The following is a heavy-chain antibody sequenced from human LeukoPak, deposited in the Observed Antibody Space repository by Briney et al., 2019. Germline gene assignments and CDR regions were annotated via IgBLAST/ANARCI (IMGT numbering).Heavy chain of an antibody. Sequence: GGSLRLSCAASGFTVSSNYMSWVRQAPGKGLEWVSVIYSGGSTYYADSVKGRFTISRDNSKNPLYLQMNSLRAEDTAVYYCAWLRDYYYGMDVWGQGTTVTVSS. J-gene: IGHJ6*02. V-gene: IGHV3-53*01. CDR1: GFTVSSNY. D-gene: IGHD5-18*01. CDR2: IYSGGST. CDR3: AWLRDYYYGMDV.